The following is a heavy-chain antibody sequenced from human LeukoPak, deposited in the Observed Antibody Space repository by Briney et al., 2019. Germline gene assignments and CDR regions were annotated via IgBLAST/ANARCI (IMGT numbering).Heavy chain of an antibody. J-gene: IGHJ4*02. Sequence: GGSLRLSCAASGFTFSSYAMSWVRHAPGKGLEWVSAISGSGGSTYYADSVKGRFNISRDNPKNTLYVQMNSLRAEDTAVYYCARDGSLYYYGSGSYFDYWGQGTLVTVSS. CDR1: GFTFSSYA. CDR2: ISGSGGST. CDR3: ARDGSLYYYGSGSYFDY. D-gene: IGHD3-10*01. V-gene: IGHV3-23*01.